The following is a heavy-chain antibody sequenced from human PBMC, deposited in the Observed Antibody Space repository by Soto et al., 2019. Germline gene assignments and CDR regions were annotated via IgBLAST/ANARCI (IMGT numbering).Heavy chain of an antibody. D-gene: IGHD1-26*01. Sequence: PSETLSLACTVAGRTFNINADFWYLAWIRQPPGKRLDWIGSIDNGGNTHYNAPHKSRVIISAHTSKNQFSLRLKSVTDADTAVYYCVKRYLLMAPTWGQGIKVT. J-gene: IGHJ4*02. CDR2: IDNGGNT. CDR3: VKRYLLMAPT. V-gene: IGHV4-39*01. CDR1: GRTFNINADF.